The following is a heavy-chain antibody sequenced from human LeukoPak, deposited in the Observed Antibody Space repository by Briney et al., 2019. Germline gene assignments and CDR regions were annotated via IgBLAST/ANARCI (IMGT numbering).Heavy chain of an antibody. CDR2: IIPIFGTA. J-gene: IGHJ5*02. CDR1: GGTFSSYA. CDR3: ARDLQDYYYDSSGYYFNWFDP. V-gene: IGHV1-69*13. D-gene: IGHD3-22*01. Sequence: GASVKVSRKASGGTFSSYAISWVRQAPGQGLEWMGGIIPIFGTANYAQKFQGRVTITADESTSTAYMELSSLRSEDTAVYYCARDLQDYYYDSSGYYFNWFDPWGQGTLVTVSS.